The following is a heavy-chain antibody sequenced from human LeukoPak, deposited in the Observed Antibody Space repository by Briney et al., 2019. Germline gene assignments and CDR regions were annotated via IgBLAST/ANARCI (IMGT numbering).Heavy chain of an antibody. D-gene: IGHD1-26*01. Sequence: GGSLRLSCAASGFTFNVFHMNWVRQAPGKGLEWISSITSSVTYITYADSIQGRFTISRDNAKNSLYLQMNSLRVDDTALYYCARASGGWDLDYWGHGTLVTVSS. V-gene: IGHV3-21*01. CDR3: ARASGGWDLDY. CDR1: GFTFNVFH. CDR2: ITSSVTYI. J-gene: IGHJ4*01.